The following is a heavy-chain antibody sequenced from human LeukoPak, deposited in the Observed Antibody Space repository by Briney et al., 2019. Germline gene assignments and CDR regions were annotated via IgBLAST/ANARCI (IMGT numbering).Heavy chain of an antibody. CDR2: IIPIFGTA. J-gene: IGHJ5*02. CDR1: GDTFSSYA. CDR3: ARGLDNWFDP. D-gene: IGHD5-12*01. Sequence: SVKVSCKASGDTFSSYAISWVRQAPGQGLEWMGGIIPIFGTANYAQKFQGRVTITTDESTSTAYMELSSLRSEDTAVYYCARGLDNWFDPWGQGTLVTVSS. V-gene: IGHV1-69*05.